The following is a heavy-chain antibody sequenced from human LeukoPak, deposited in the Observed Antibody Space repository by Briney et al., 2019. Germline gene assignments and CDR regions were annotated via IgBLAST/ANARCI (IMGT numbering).Heavy chain of an antibody. Sequence: GGSLRLSCAASGFTVSSNYMSWVRQAPGKGLEWVSVIYSGGSTYYADSVKGRFTISRDNSKNTLYLQMNSLRAEDTAVYYCAKDYSTVTTSWPGDYWGQGTQVTVSS. CDR3: AKDYSTVTTSWPGDY. V-gene: IGHV3-66*01. CDR2: IYSGGST. CDR1: GFTVSSNY. D-gene: IGHD4-17*01. J-gene: IGHJ4*02.